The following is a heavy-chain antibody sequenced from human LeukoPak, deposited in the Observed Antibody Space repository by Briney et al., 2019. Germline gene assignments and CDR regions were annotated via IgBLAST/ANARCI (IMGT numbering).Heavy chain of an antibody. CDR1: GYSISSGYY. V-gene: IGHV4-38-2*02. CDR3: ARLRRYCSSTSCSLGFDY. D-gene: IGHD2-2*01. J-gene: IGHJ4*02. CDR2: IYHSGST. Sequence: SETLSLTCTVSGYSISSGYYWGWIRQPPGKGLEWIGRIYHSGSTYYNPSLKSRVTISVDTSKNQFSLKLSSVTAADTAVYYCARLRRYCSSTSCSLGFDYWGQGTLVTVSS.